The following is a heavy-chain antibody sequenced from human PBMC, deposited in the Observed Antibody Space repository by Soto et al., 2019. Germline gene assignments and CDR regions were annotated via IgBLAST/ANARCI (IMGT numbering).Heavy chain of an antibody. D-gene: IGHD1-1*01. V-gene: IGHV4-59*01. Sequence: SETLSLTCTVSGGSISTYYWSWIRQPPGKALEWIGYVYYSGNTNYNPSFKSRVTMSVDTSKNQVSLDLDSLTAADTAVYYCARLRVERPQRQNWIVPRGPGTLVTVSS. CDR2: VYYSGNT. CDR1: GGSISTYY. CDR3: ARLRVERPQRQNWIVP. J-gene: IGHJ5*02.